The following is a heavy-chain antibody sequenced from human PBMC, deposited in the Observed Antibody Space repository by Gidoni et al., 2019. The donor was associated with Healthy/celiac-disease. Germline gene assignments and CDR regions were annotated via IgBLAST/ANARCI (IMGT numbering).Heavy chain of an antibody. V-gene: IGHV1-8*01. CDR2: MNPNSGNT. D-gene: IGHD2-2*01. CDR3: ARGLGCSSTSCYLGRFDP. CDR1: GYTFTSYD. Sequence: VQLVQSGAELKKPGASVKVSCKASGYTFTSYDLNWVRQATGQGLEGMGWMNPNSGNTGYAQKFQGRVTMTRNTSISTAYMELSSLRSEDTAVYYCARGLGCSSTSCYLGRFDPWGQGTLVTVSS. J-gene: IGHJ5*02.